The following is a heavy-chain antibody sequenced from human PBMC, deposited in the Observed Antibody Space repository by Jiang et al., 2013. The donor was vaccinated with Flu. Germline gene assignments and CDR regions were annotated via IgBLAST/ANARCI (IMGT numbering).Heavy chain of an antibody. J-gene: IGHJ6*02. D-gene: IGHD4-17*01. V-gene: IGHV5-51*01. CDR2: IYPGDSDT. CDR1: GYSFTSYW. CDR3: ARHIPRYGDYELSYYYYGMDV. Sequence: GAEVKKPGESLKISCKGSGYSFTSYWIGWVRQMPGKGLEWMGIIYPGDSDTRYSPSFQGQVTISADKSISTAYLQWSSLKASDTAMYYCARHIPRYGDYELSYYYYGMDVWGQGTTVTVSS.